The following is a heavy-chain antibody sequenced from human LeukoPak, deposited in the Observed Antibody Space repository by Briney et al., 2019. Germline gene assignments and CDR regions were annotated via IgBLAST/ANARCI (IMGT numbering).Heavy chain of an antibody. D-gene: IGHD6-6*01. J-gene: IGHJ6*03. CDR1: GFTFSRYW. CDR3: ARMNSSSTYYYYYYMDV. V-gene: IGHV3-7*01. CDR2: IKQDGSEK. Sequence: GGSLRLSCAASGFTFSRYWMSWVRQAPGKGPEWVANIKQDGSEKYYVDSVKGRFTISRDNAKNSLYLQMNSLRAEDTAVYYCARMNSSSTYYYYYYMDVWGKGTTVTVSS.